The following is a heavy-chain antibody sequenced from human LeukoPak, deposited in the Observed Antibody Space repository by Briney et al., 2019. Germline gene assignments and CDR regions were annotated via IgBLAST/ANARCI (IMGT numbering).Heavy chain of an antibody. CDR3: ARPDSYGLYYFDY. V-gene: IGHV1-2*02. J-gene: IGHJ4*02. Sequence: ASVKVSCKASGYTFTGYYMHWVRQAPGQGLEWMGWINPNSGGTNYAQKFQGRVTMTRDTSISTAYMELSRLRSDDTAVYYCARPDSYGLYYFDYWGQGTLVTVSS. CDR2: INPNSGGT. CDR1: GYTFTGYY. D-gene: IGHD5-18*01.